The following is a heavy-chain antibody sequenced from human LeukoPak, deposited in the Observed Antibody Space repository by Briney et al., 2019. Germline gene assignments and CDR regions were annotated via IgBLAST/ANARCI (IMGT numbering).Heavy chain of an antibody. V-gene: IGHV4-39*01. Sequence: KSSETLSLTCTVSGGSISSSSYYWGWIRQPPGKGLEWIGSIYYSGSTYYKSSLKSRVTISVDTSKKQFSLKLSSVTAADTAVYYCARWRIILVRGVIIPYYFDYWGQGTLVTVSS. CDR2: IYYSGST. CDR3: ARWRIILVRGVIIPYYFDY. D-gene: IGHD3-10*01. CDR1: GGSISSSSYY. J-gene: IGHJ4*02.